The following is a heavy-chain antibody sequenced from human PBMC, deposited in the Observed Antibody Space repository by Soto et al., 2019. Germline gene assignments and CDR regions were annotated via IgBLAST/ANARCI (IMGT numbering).Heavy chain of an antibody. Sequence: ASVKVSCKASGYTFTRFAMHWVRQAPGQRLEWMGWINTGNGNTKYSQKFQGRVTITRDTPASTAYMELSSLRSEDTAVYYCATERGYHDSSTYSFDHWGQGTLVTVSS. J-gene: IGHJ4*02. CDR1: GYTFTRFA. CDR2: INTGNGNT. V-gene: IGHV1-3*04. D-gene: IGHD3-22*01. CDR3: ATERGYHDSSTYSFDH.